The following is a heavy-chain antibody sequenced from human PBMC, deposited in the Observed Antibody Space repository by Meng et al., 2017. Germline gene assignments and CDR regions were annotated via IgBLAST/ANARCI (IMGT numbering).Heavy chain of an antibody. CDR1: GGSISSSSYY. CDR3: ARFGGRYYYDSSAAGDY. Sequence: GSLSLTCTVSGGSISSSSYYWGWIRQPPGKGLEWIGSIYYSGSTYYNPSLKSRVTISVDTSKNQFSLKLSSVTAADTAVYYCARFGGRYYYDSSAAGDYWGQGTLVTVSS. J-gene: IGHJ4*02. CDR2: IYYSGST. D-gene: IGHD3-22*01. V-gene: IGHV4-39*07.